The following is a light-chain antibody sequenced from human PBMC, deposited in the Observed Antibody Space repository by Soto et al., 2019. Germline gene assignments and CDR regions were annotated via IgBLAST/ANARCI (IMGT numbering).Light chain of an antibody. Sequence: EIVLTQSPGTLSLSPGERATLSCRASQSVSSSYLAWYQQKPGQAPRLLIYGASRRATGIQDRFSGSGSGTDFTLTIRRLEPEDFAVYYCKQYGSSPFTFGQGTRLEIK. CDR1: QSVSSSY. J-gene: IGKJ5*01. CDR2: GAS. V-gene: IGKV3-20*01. CDR3: KQYGSSPFT.